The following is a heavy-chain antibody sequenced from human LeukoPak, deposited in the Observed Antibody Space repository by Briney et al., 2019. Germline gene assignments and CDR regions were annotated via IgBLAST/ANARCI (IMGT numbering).Heavy chain of an antibody. CDR3: ARDVPPYSSVRAALDY. V-gene: IGHV1-2*02. CDR1: GYTFTDNY. Sequence: ASVKVSCKASGYTFTDNYIHWVRQAPGQGLEWMGWINPNSGGKHYAQKFQGRVTMTSDTSITTAYMELTRLRSDDTAIYYCARDVPPYSSVRAALDYWGQGTLVTVFS. J-gene: IGHJ4*02. D-gene: IGHD6-25*01. CDR2: INPNSGGK.